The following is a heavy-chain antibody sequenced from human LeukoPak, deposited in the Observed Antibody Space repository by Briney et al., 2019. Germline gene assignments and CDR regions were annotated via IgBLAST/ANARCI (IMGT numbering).Heavy chain of an antibody. D-gene: IGHD6-19*01. CDR2: INPSGGST. Sequence: GASVKVSCKASGYTFTSYYMHWVRQAPGQGLEWMGIINPSGGSTSYAQKFQGRVTMTRDTSTSTVYMELSSLRSEDTAVYYCAVTLRGYSSGWYQDLYDYWGQGTLVTVSS. CDR1: GYTFTSYY. V-gene: IGHV1-46*01. CDR3: AVTLRGYSSGWYQDLYDY. J-gene: IGHJ4*02.